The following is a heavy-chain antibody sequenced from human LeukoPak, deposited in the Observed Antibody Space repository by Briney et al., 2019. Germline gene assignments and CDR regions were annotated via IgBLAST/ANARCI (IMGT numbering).Heavy chain of an antibody. CDR1: GGSISSHY. D-gene: IGHD2/OR15-2a*01. CDR2: IKEDGREK. V-gene: IGHV3-7*01. CDR3: VRDPFFSVP. Sequence: ETLSLTCTASGGSISSHYWSWIRQPPGKGLEWVANIKEDGREKYYVDSVKGRFTISRDNGKNSLYLQMNSLRVDDTALYYCVRDPFFSVPWGQGTLVTVSS. J-gene: IGHJ5*02.